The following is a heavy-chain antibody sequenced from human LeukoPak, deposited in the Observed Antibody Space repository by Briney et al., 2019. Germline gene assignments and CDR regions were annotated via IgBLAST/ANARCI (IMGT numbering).Heavy chain of an antibody. CDR1: GFTFSGYG. J-gene: IGHJ3*02. CDR2: IWYDGSNK. Sequence: QSGGSLRLSCAASGFTFSGYGMHWVRQAPGKGLEWVAVIWYDGSNKYYADSVKGRFTISRDNSRNTLYLQMNSLRAEDTAVYYCARDIRDYYDSSGYWSDAFDIWGQGTMVTVSS. CDR3: ARDIRDYYDSSGYWSDAFDI. V-gene: IGHV3-33*01. D-gene: IGHD3-22*01.